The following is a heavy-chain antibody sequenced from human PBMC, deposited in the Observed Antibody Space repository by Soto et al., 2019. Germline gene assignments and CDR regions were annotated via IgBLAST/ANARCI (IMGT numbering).Heavy chain of an antibody. J-gene: IGHJ6*02. D-gene: IGHD6-6*01. Sequence: GESLKISCAASGFTFSSYAMHWVRQAPGKGLEWVAVISYDGSNKYYADSVKGRFTISRDNSKNTLYLQMNSLRAEDTAVYYCARDGYSSSSGPRERDYYGMDVWGQGTTVTVSS. CDR1: GFTFSSYA. CDR2: ISYDGSNK. CDR3: ARDGYSSSSGPRERDYYGMDV. V-gene: IGHV3-30-3*01.